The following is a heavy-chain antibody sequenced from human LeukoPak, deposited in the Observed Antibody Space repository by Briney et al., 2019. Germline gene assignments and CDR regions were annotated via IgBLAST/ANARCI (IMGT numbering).Heavy chain of an antibody. Sequence: GGSLRLSCAASGFTFSSYAMHWVRQAPGRGLEYFSAISSNGGSTYYANSVKGRFTISRDNSKNTLYLQMGSLRAEDMAVYYCARFPPGSGSYDYWGQGTLVTVSS. V-gene: IGHV3-64*01. D-gene: IGHD1-26*01. CDR2: ISSNGGST. CDR1: GFTFSSYA. CDR3: ARFPPGSGSYDY. J-gene: IGHJ4*02.